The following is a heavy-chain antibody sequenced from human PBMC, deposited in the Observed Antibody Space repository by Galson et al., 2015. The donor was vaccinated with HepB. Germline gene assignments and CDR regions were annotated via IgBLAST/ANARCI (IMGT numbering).Heavy chain of an antibody. CDR1: GFTFSGYA. Sequence: SLRLSCAASGFTFSGYAMSWVRQAPGKGLEWVSTVAGSGDRTYYADSVKGRFTISRDNSKNTLYLEMNSLRAEDTAIYYCAKRLTGAAYYFDYWGQGTLVTVSS. CDR3: AKRLTGAAYYFDY. D-gene: IGHD7-27*01. V-gene: IGHV3-23*01. CDR2: VAGSGDRT. J-gene: IGHJ4*02.